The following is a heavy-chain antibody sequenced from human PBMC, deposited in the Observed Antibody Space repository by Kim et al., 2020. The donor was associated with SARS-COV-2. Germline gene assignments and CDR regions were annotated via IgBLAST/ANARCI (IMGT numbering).Heavy chain of an antibody. CDR2: ISYDGSNK. Sequence: GGSLRLSCAASGFTFSSYGMHWVRQAPGKGLEWVAVISYDGSNKYYADSVKGRFTISRDNSKNTLYLQMNSLRAEDTAVYYCGTASRAASDDYWGQGTLVTVSS. J-gene: IGHJ4*02. V-gene: IGHV3-30*03. CDR1: GFTFSSYG. CDR3: GTASRAASDDY. D-gene: IGHD2-15*01.